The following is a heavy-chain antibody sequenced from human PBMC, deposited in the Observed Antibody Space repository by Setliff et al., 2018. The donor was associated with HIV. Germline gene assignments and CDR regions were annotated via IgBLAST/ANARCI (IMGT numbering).Heavy chain of an antibody. CDR2: IYHSGST. CDR1: GYSISSGYY. J-gene: IGHJ3*01. Sequence: LSLTCTVSGYSISSGYYWGWIRQPPGKGLEWIGSIYHSGSTYYNPSLKSRVTISVDTSKNQFSLKLSSVTAADTAVYYCARAPPGIQNDAFDVWGQGTMVTVS. CDR3: ARAPPGIQNDAFDV. V-gene: IGHV4-38-2*02.